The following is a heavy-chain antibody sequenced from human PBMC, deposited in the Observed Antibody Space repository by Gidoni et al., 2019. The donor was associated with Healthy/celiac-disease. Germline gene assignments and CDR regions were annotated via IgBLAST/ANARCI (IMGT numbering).Heavy chain of an antibody. Sequence: QVQLVVSGGGVVQPGRSLRLCCAASGFTFSRYAMHWVRQAPGKGLEWVAVISYDGSNKYYADSVKGRFTISRDNSKNTLYLQMNSLRAEDTAVYYCARDYYDSSGYGGYFDYWGQGTLVTVSS. V-gene: IGHV3-30-3*01. CDR3: ARDYYDSSGYGGYFDY. CDR2: ISYDGSNK. D-gene: IGHD3-22*01. CDR1: GFTFSRYA. J-gene: IGHJ4*02.